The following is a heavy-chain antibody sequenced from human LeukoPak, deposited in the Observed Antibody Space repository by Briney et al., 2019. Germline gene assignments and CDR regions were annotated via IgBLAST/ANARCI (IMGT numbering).Heavy chain of an antibody. J-gene: IGHJ4*02. D-gene: IGHD3-10*01. CDR1: GGSISSYY. Sequence: SETLSLTCTVSGGSISSYYWSWIRQPPGKGLEWIGYIYYSGSTNYNPSLKSRVTISVDTSKNQFSLKLSSVTAADTAVYYRARSGLRGVFDYWGQGTLVTVSS. V-gene: IGHV4-59*01. CDR3: ARSGLRGVFDY. CDR2: IYYSGST.